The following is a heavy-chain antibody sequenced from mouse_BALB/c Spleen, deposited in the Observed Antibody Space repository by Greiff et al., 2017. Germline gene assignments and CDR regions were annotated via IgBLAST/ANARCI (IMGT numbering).Heavy chain of an antibody. CDR1: GFSLTSYG. V-gene: IGHV2-9*02. CDR2: IWAGGST. J-gene: IGHJ3*01. Sequence: VQVVESGPGLVAPSQSLSITCTVSGFSLTSYGVHWVRQPPGKGLEWLGVIWAGGSTNYNSALMSRLSISKDNSKSQVFLKMNSLQTDDTAMYYCARDQAYYGNYGCAYWGQGTLVTVSA. D-gene: IGHD2-10*01. CDR3: ARDQAYYGNYGCAY.